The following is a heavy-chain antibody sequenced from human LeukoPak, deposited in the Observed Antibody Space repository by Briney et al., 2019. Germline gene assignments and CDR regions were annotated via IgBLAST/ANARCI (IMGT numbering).Heavy chain of an antibody. V-gene: IGHV4-59*01. J-gene: IGHJ3*02. CDR2: VYNSGST. Sequence: SETLSLTCTVSGGSFSSYYWSWVRQPPGGGLEWIAYVYNSGSTNYNPSLKSRVTISVDRSKNQFSLKMNSVTAADTAVYYCVRDWEGFNFDIWGQGTMVTVSS. D-gene: IGHD1-26*01. CDR1: GGSFSSYY. CDR3: VRDWEGFNFDI.